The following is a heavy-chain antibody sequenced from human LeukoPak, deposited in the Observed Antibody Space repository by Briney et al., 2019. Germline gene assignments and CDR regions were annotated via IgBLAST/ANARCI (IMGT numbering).Heavy chain of an antibody. Sequence: SETLSLTCTVSGGSISSYYWSWIRQPPGKGLEWIGEINHSGSTNYNPSLKSRVTISVDTSKNQFSLKLCSVTAADTAVYYCAIAAAGTQAHWFDPWGQGTLVTVSS. V-gene: IGHV4-34*01. CDR2: INHSGST. CDR1: GGSISSYY. D-gene: IGHD6-13*01. J-gene: IGHJ5*02. CDR3: AIAAAGTQAHWFDP.